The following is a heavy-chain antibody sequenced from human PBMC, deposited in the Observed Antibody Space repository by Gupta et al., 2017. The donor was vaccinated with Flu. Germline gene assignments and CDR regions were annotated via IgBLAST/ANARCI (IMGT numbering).Heavy chain of an antibody. Sequence: DVQVVQSGGGLVKPGGSLRLACVGSGFTFSRFNFNWVRQAPGKGLEWVASISGDSNYIYYADSLKGRFTVSRDNAENSLYLQMNSLRSEDTAVYFCARDFGIFGVERFEYWGQGVLVTVS. CDR2: ISGDSNYI. CDR3: ARDFGIFGVERFEY. V-gene: IGHV3-21*06. D-gene: IGHD3-3*01. J-gene: IGHJ4*02. CDR1: GFTFSRFN.